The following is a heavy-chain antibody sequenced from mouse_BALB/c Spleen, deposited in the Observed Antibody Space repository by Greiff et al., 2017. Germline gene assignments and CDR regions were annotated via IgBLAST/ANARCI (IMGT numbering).Heavy chain of an antibody. D-gene: IGHD2-13*01. J-gene: IGHJ2*01. CDR2: IYPGNSDT. Sequence: EVKLVESGTVLARPGASVKMSCKASGYSFTSYWMHWVKQRPGQGLEWIGAIYPGNSDTSYNQKFKGKAKLTAVTSASTAYMELSSLTNEDSAVYYCTRSGIGTNFDYWGQGTTLTVSS. V-gene: IGHV1-5*01. CDR1: GYSFTSYW. CDR3: TRSGIGTNFDY.